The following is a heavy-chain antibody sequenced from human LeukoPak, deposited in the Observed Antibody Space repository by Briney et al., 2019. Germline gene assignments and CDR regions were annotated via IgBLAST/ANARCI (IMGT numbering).Heavy chain of an antibody. J-gene: IGHJ3*02. CDR3: GRNRLGKALDI. CDR1: GYTFTDYF. D-gene: IGHD7-27*01. Sequence: ASVKVSCKASGYTFTDYFIHWVRQAPGQGLEWMGWIGPKSGDTSYSQKFQGRVTVTRDTSISTAYMELSRPRSDDTAVYYCGRNRLGKALDIWGQGTMVTVSS. CDR2: IGPKSGDT. V-gene: IGHV1-2*02.